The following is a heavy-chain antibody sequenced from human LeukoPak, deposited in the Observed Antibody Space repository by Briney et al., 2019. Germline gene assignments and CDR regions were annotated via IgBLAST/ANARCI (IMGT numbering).Heavy chain of an antibody. CDR3: ATQMVERPHYYYMDV. J-gene: IGHJ6*03. CDR2: IQVVESNK. D-gene: IGHD2-15*01. Sequence: GGSLRLSCAAPEFTFSSSGMHWVRQAPGKGLDWLAFIQVVESNKFYADSVKARFTMSRDNSKNTLFLQMNSLRPEGTALYYCATQMVERPHYYYMDVWGKGTTVTVSS. CDR1: EFTFSSSG. V-gene: IGHV3-30*02.